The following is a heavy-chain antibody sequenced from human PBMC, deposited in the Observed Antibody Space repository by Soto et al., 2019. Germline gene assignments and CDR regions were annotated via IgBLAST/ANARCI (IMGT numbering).Heavy chain of an antibody. CDR2: ISGSGGST. J-gene: IGHJ4*02. CDR3: AKCSPTYSSGLKAYSFDY. D-gene: IGHD6-19*01. CDR1: GFTFSSYA. V-gene: IGHV3-23*01. Sequence: EVQLLESGGGLVQPGGSLRLSCAASGFTFSSYAMSWVRQAPGKGLEWVSFISGSGGSTYYAESVKGRFTISRDNSRNTLYLQMNSLRAEGTAVYYCAKCSPTYSSGLKAYSFDYWGQGTLVTVSS.